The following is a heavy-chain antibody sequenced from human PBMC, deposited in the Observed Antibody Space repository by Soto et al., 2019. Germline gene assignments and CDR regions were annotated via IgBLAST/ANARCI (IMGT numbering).Heavy chain of an antibody. J-gene: IGHJ4*02. CDR2: ISGSGGST. V-gene: IGHV3-23*01. CDR3: AKYGLIYSSSWTDY. Sequence: PGGSLRLSCAASGFTFSSYAMSWVRQAPGKGLEWVSAISGSGGSTYYADSVKGRFTISRDNSKNTLYLQMNSLRAEDTAVYYCAKYGLIYSSSWTDYWGQGTLVTVSS. D-gene: IGHD6-13*01. CDR1: GFTFSSYA.